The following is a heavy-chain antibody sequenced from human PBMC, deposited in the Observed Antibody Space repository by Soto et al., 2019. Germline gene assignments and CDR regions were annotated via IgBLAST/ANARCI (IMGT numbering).Heavy chain of an antibody. CDR1: GFTFSSYA. CDR2: ISGSGGST. Sequence: SGGSLRLSCAASGFTFSSYAMSWVRQAPGKGLEWVSAISGSGGSTYYADSVKGRFTISRDNSKNTLYLQMNSLRAEDTAVYYCAKEGLSSSFQYNWFDPWGQGTLVTVSS. V-gene: IGHV3-23*01. CDR3: AKEGLSSSFQYNWFDP. D-gene: IGHD6-6*01. J-gene: IGHJ5*02.